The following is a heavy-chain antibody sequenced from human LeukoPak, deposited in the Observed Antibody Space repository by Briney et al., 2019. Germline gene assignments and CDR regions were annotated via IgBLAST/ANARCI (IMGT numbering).Heavy chain of an antibody. Sequence: AGGSLRLSCAASGFTFSSYAMHWVRQAPGKGLEWVGVISYDGSNKYYADSVKGRFTISRDNSKNTLYLQMNSLRAEDTAVYYCAKGGGYEAQYYYYYLDVWGKGTTVTISS. J-gene: IGHJ6*03. V-gene: IGHV3-30*04. CDR1: GFTFSSYA. D-gene: IGHD5-12*01. CDR2: ISYDGSNK. CDR3: AKGGGYEAQYYYYYLDV.